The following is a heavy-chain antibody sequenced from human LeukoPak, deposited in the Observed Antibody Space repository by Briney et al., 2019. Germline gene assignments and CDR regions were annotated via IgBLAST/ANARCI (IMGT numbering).Heavy chain of an antibody. Sequence: PGGSLRLSCAASGFTFSDYYMSWIRQAPGKGREWVSYISSSGSTIYYADSVKGRFTISRDNAKNSLYLQMNSLRAEDTAVYYCAGTIFGVVITPLDVWGKGTTVTVSS. CDR1: GFTFSDYY. J-gene: IGHJ6*04. CDR3: AGTIFGVVITPLDV. CDR2: ISSSGSTI. V-gene: IGHV3-11*04. D-gene: IGHD3-3*01.